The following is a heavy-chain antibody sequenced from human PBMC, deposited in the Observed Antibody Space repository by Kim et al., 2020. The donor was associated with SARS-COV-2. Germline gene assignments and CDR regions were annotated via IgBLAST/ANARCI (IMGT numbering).Heavy chain of an antibody. V-gene: IGHV3-7*04. J-gene: IGHJ4*02. Sequence: GGSLRLSCAASGFTFDGNWMTWVRQAAGKGLEWVACINQDGSQKYYVDSAKGRFTISRDNAKNSVYLQMNSLRGEDTAVYYCARGRGVDYWGQGTLVTVSS. CDR1: GFTFDGNW. CDR3: ARGRGVDY. CDR2: INQDGSQK.